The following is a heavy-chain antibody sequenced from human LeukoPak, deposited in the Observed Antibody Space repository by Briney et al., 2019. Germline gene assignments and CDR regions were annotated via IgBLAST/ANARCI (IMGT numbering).Heavy chain of an antibody. CDR3: ATLAVRGSHSPPFDY. V-gene: IGHV3-30*03. Sequence: GGSLRLSCAASGFTFSSYGMHWVRQAPGKGLEWVAVISYDGSNKYYADSVKGRFTISRDNSKNTLYLQMNSLRAEDTAVYYCATLAVRGSHSPPFDYWGQGTLVTVSS. J-gene: IGHJ4*02. CDR1: GFTFSSYG. CDR2: ISYDGSNK. D-gene: IGHD1-26*01.